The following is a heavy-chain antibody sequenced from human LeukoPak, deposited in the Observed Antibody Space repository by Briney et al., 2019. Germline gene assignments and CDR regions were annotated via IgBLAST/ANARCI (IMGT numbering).Heavy chain of an antibody. D-gene: IGHD1-26*01. CDR2: MNPNSGNT. Sequence: ASVKVSCKASGYTFTSYGISWVRQATGQGLEWMGWMNPNSGNTGYAQKFQGRVTMTRNTSISTAYMELSSLRSEDTAVYYCVLLEWELLDYWGQGTLVTVSS. J-gene: IGHJ4*02. V-gene: IGHV1-8*02. CDR1: GYTFTSYG. CDR3: VLLEWELLDY.